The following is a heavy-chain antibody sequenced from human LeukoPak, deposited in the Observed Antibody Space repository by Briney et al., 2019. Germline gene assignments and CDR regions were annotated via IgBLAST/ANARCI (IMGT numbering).Heavy chain of an antibody. CDR2: IYYSGST. V-gene: IGHV4-59*01. J-gene: IGHJ3*02. D-gene: IGHD6-13*01. CDR3: ARGIAAAEDAFDI. CDR1: GGSISSYY. Sequence: PSETLSLTCTVSGGSISSYYWSWIRQPPGKGLEWIGYIYYSGSTNYNPSLKSRVTISVDTSKNQFSLKLSSVTAADTAVYYCARGIAAAEDAFDIRGQGTMVTVSS.